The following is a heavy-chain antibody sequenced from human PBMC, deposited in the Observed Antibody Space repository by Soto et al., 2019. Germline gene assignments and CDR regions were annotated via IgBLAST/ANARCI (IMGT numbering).Heavy chain of an antibody. Sequence: SETLSLTCTVSGGSINNHYWSWIRQPPGKGLEWIGYIYYTGSTNYNPSLKSRVTISVDTSKNQFSLKLSSVTAADTAVYYCARVGYDFWSGGYYYYMDVWGKGTTVTVSS. D-gene: IGHD3-3*01. CDR3: ARVGYDFWSGGYYYYMDV. J-gene: IGHJ6*03. CDR2: IYYTGST. CDR1: GGSINNHY. V-gene: IGHV4-59*11.